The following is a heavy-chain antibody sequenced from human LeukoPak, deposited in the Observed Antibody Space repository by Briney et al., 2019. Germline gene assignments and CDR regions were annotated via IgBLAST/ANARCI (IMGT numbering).Heavy chain of an antibody. J-gene: IGHJ4*02. CDR2: ISGSGGST. D-gene: IGHD3-3*01. V-gene: IGHV3-23*01. CDR1: GGSISSYY. CDR3: AKDQPITIFGVATYYFDY. Sequence: PSETLSLTCTVSGGSISSYYWSWVRQAPGKGLEWVSAISGSGGSTYYADSVKGRFTISRDNSKNTLFLQMNSLRAEDTAVYSCAKDQPITIFGVATYYFDYWGQGTLVTVSS.